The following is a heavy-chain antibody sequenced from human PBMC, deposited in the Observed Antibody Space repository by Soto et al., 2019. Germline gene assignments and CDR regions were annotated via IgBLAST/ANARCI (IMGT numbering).Heavy chain of an antibody. CDR2: ISAYNGNT. CDR3: ARDLGVRFLEWFQHYGMDV. CDR1: GYTFTSYG. V-gene: IGHV1-18*01. J-gene: IGHJ6*02. D-gene: IGHD3-3*01. Sequence: VASVKVSCKASGYTFTSYGISWVRQAPGQGLEWMGWISAYNGNTNYAQKLQGRVTMTTDTSTSTAYMELRSLRSDDTAVYYCARDLGVRFLEWFQHYGMDVWGQGTTVTVSS.